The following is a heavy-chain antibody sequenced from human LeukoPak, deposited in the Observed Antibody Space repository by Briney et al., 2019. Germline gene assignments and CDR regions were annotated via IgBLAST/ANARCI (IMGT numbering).Heavy chain of an antibody. J-gene: IGHJ5*02. Sequence: PSETLSLTCTVSGYSISSGYYWGWIRQPPGKGLEWIGSIYHSGSTYYNPSLKTRVTISVDTSKNQFSLKLSSVTAADTAVYYCARDTDILTGFDPWGQGTLVTVSS. V-gene: IGHV4-38-2*02. CDR1: GYSISSGYY. CDR3: ARDTDILTGFDP. D-gene: IGHD3-9*01. CDR2: IYHSGST.